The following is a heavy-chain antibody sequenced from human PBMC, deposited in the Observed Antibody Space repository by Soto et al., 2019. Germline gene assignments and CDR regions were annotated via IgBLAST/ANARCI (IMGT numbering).Heavy chain of an antibody. Sequence: ASVKVSCKASGYTFTSYGISWVRQAPGQGLEWMGWISAYNGNTNYAQKLQGRVTMTTDTSTSTAYMELRSLRSDDTAVYDCARDPPSPGAFDYWGQGTLVTVSS. D-gene: IGHD3-10*01. CDR2: ISAYNGNT. CDR3: ARDPPSPGAFDY. V-gene: IGHV1-18*01. CDR1: GYTFTSYG. J-gene: IGHJ4*02.